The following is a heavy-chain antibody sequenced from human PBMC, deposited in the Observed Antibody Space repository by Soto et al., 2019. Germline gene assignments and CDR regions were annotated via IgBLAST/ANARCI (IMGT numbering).Heavy chain of an antibody. CDR2: IDASGSRT. J-gene: IGHJ5*01. D-gene: IGHD6-13*01. Sequence: GGSLRLSCAASGFTFASYAMAWVRQAPGKGVEWVSGIDASGSRTYYADSVKSRFTISRDNSRNTLLLEMDNLRGEDTAIYYCAKDSERPGLSAAGACLDSWGPGTLVTVFS. CDR3: AKDSERPGLSAAGACLDS. V-gene: IGHV3-23*01. CDR1: GFTFASYA.